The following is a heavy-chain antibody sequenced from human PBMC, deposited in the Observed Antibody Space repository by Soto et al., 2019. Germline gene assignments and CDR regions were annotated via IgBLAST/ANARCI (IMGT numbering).Heavy chain of an antibody. Sequence: SETLSLTCTVSGGSISSYYWSWIRQPPGKGLEWIGYIYYSGSTNYNPSLKSRVTISVDTSKNQFSLKLSSVTAADTAVYYCASSSVGCSSTSCYMALPGFDAFDIWGQGTRVTVSS. D-gene: IGHD2-2*02. CDR1: GGSISSYY. V-gene: IGHV4-59*01. CDR2: IYYSGST. CDR3: ASSSVGCSSTSCYMALPGFDAFDI. J-gene: IGHJ3*02.